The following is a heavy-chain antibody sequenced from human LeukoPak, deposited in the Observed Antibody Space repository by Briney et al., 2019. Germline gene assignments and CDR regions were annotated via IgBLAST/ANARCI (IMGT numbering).Heavy chain of an antibody. CDR1: GVTFSNYG. J-gene: IGHJ4*02. Sequence: PLGSLRVSCAEPGVTFSNYGMHWVRQGPGKGLEWVAFIRADVSSEYYVGSVKGRFTISRDTSKNTLCMQMNSLRPEDTAIYYCSKGDCSGNDCFGADFWGQGNMVTVSS. CDR3: SKGDCSGNDCFGADF. D-gene: IGHD2-15*01. CDR2: IRADVSSE. V-gene: IGHV3-30*02.